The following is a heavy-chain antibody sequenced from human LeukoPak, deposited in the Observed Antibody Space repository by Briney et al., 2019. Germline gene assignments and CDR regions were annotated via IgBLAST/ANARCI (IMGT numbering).Heavy chain of an antibody. J-gene: IGHJ5*02. D-gene: IGHD4-23*01. CDR2: IWYDGSNK. CDR3: ARAGGNSELYDH. V-gene: IGHV3-33*01. CDR1: GFTFSSYG. Sequence: GGSLRLSCAASGFTFSSYGMHWVRQAPGKGLEWVAVIWYDGSNKYYADSVKGRFTISRDNSKNTLYLQMNSLRAEDTAVYYCARAGGNSELYDHWGQGALVTVSS.